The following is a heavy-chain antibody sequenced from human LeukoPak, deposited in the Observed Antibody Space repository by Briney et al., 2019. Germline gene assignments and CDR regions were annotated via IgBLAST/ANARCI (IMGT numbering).Heavy chain of an antibody. Sequence: GGSLRLSCAASGCTFSNYAMHWVRQAPGKGLEWVAVISFDGSNKYYADSVKGRFTFSRDNSKNTLFLQLNSLRAEDTAVYYCAKENLAGAGMFGYWGQGTPVTVSS. CDR2: ISFDGSNK. D-gene: IGHD6-13*01. V-gene: IGHV3-30*04. CDR3: AKENLAGAGMFGY. J-gene: IGHJ4*02. CDR1: GCTFSNYA.